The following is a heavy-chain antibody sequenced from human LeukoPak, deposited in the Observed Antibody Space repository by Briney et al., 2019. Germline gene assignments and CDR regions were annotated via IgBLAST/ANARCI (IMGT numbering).Heavy chain of an antibody. D-gene: IGHD3-9*01. CDR3: ARQAVRYFDWFSKAG. V-gene: IGHV3-21*01. CDR1: GFTFSSYS. Sequence: GGSLRLSCAASGFTFSSYSMNWVRQAPGKGLEWVSSISSSSSSYIYYADSVKGRFTISRDNAKNSLYLQMNSLRAEDTAVYYCARQAVRYFDWFSKAGWGQGTLVTVSS. J-gene: IGHJ4*02. CDR2: ISSSSSSYI.